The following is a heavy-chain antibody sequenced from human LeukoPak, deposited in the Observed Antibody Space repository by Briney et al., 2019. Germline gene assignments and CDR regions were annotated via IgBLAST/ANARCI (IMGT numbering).Heavy chain of an antibody. CDR2: INQDGSTK. Sequence: PGGSLRLPCAASGFTFNNYWMSWVRQAPGKGLEWVANINQDGSTKYYVDSMKGRFTISRDNAKNSVYLQMNSLRAEDTAAYYCARIGYRGSSFDYWGQGTLVTASS. CDR3: ARIGYRGSSFDY. D-gene: IGHD6-6*01. J-gene: IGHJ4*02. V-gene: IGHV3-7*01. CDR1: GFTFNNYW.